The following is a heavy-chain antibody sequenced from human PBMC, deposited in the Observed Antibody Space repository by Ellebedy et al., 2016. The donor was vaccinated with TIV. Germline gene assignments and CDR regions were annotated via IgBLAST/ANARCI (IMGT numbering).Heavy chain of an antibody. V-gene: IGHV3-72*01. CDR1: GFIFTDHY. CDR2: IRNKANSHTT. Sequence: PGGSLRLSCAASGFIFTDHYMDWVRKAPGKGLEWVGRIRNKANSHTTEYAASVRGRFTISRDDSKNSLYLQMNSLNTEDTAVYFCARRVADGYVAYWGQGTLVTVSS. J-gene: IGHJ4*02. CDR3: ARRVADGYVAY. D-gene: IGHD3-3*01.